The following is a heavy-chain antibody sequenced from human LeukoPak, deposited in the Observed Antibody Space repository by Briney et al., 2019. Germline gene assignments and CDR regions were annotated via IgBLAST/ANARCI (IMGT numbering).Heavy chain of an antibody. D-gene: IGHD6-13*01. J-gene: IGHJ6*02. V-gene: IGHV3-7*01. CDR1: GFSFSGYW. CDR3: ASPIAAAAMDV. CDR2: IKPDGSER. Sequence: GGSLRLSCAASGFSFSGYWMSWVRQAPGKGLEWVANIKPDGSERYYVDSVKGRFTISRDNAKKSLYMQMNSLRAEETAVYYCASPIAAAAMDVWGQGTTVTVSS.